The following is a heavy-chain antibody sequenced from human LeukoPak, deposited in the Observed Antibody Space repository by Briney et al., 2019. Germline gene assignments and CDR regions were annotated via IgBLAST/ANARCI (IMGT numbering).Heavy chain of an antibody. D-gene: IGHD2-8*01. Sequence: GGSLRLSCAASGFTFSSYAMHWVRQAPGKGLEWVAVISYDGSNKYYADSVKGRFTISRDNSKSTLYLQMNSLRAEDTAVYYCARGLIKAIDYWGQGTLVTVSS. CDR3: ARGLIKAIDY. CDR1: GFTFSSYA. J-gene: IGHJ4*02. CDR2: ISYDGSNK. V-gene: IGHV3-30-3*01.